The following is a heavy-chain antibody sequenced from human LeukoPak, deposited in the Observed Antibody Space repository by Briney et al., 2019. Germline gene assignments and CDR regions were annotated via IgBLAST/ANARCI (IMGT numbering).Heavy chain of an antibody. V-gene: IGHV3-48*03. Sequence: GGSLRLSCAASGFTFSSYEMNWVRQGPAKGLEWVSYISSTGNTIYYADSVKGRFTISRDDATNSVSLQMNSLRADDTAVYYCARRGSSSRYYFDYWGQGTPVTVSS. CDR2: ISSTGNTI. D-gene: IGHD6-13*01. J-gene: IGHJ4*02. CDR1: GFTFSSYE. CDR3: ARRGSSSRYYFDY.